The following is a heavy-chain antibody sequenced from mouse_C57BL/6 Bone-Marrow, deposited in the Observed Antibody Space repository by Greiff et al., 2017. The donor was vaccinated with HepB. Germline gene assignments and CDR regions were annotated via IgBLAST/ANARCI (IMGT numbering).Heavy chain of an antibody. J-gene: IGHJ2*01. V-gene: IGHV5-9-1*02. CDR2: ISSGGDYI. CDR3: TRDGITTVVPNYFDY. D-gene: IGHD1-1*01. Sequence: EVKLMESGEGLVKPGGSLKLSCAASGFTFSSYAMSWVRQTPEKRLEWVAYISSGGDYIYYADTVKGRFTISRDNARNTLYLQMSSLKSEDTAMYYCTRDGITTVVPNYFDYWGQGTTLTVSS. CDR1: GFTFSSYA.